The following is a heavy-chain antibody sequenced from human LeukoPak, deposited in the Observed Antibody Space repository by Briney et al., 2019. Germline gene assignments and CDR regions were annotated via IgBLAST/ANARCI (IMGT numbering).Heavy chain of an antibody. CDR2: ISAYNGNT. Sequence: ASVKVSCKASGYTFTSYGISWVRQAPGQGLEWMGWISAYNGNTNYAQKLQGRVTMTTDTSTSTAYMELRSLRSDDTAVYYCARVVVVPAAYYYYMDVWGKGTTVTVSS. CDR3: ARVVVVPAAYYYYMDV. J-gene: IGHJ6*03. CDR1: GYTFTSYG. D-gene: IGHD2-2*01. V-gene: IGHV1-18*01.